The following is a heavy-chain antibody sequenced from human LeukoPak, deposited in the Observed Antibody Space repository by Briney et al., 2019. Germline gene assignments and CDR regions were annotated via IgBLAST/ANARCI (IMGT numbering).Heavy chain of an antibody. V-gene: IGHV4-34*01. D-gene: IGHD3-3*01. Sequence: PSETLSLTCAVYGGSFSGYYWSWIRQPPGKGLEWIGSIYYSGSTYYNPSLKSRVTISVDTSKNQFSLKLSSVTAADTAVYYCARHRYYDFWSGYYTNDYWGQGTLVTVSS. J-gene: IGHJ4*02. CDR3: ARHRYYDFWSGYYTNDY. CDR1: GGSFSGYY. CDR2: IYYSGST.